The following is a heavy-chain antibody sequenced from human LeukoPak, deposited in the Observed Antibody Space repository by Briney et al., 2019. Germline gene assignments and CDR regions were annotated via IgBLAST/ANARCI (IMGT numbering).Heavy chain of an antibody. V-gene: IGHV3-30*04. Sequence: HSGRSLRLSCAASGFTFSDYTIHWVRQALGKGLEWVAVISYHGTGQYYADSVKGRFSISRDNAKNSLYLQMGNLRAEDTAVYFCARGGGLDVWGQGATVTVSS. CDR3: ARGGGLDV. CDR2: ISYHGTGQ. CDR1: GFTFSDYT. J-gene: IGHJ6*02. D-gene: IGHD3-16*01.